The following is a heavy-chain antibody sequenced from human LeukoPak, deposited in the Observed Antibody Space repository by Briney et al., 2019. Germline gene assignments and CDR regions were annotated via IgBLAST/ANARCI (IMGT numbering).Heavy chain of an antibody. V-gene: IGHV3-23*01. CDR3: AKDGPTPLDSSGYYSYWYFDL. CDR1: GFTFSSYA. J-gene: IGHJ2*01. Sequence: GGSPRLSCAASGFTFSSYAMSWVRQAPGKGLEWVSAISGSGGSTYYADSVKGRFTISRDNSKNTLYLQMNSLRAEDTAVYYCAKDGPTPLDSSGYYSYWYFDLWGRGTLVTVSS. CDR2: ISGSGGST. D-gene: IGHD3-22*01.